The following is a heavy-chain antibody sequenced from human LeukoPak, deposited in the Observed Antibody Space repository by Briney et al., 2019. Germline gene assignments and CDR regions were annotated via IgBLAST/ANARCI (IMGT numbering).Heavy chain of an antibody. Sequence: GGSLGLSCAASGFTFSSYGMHWVRQAPGKGLEWVAVIWYDGSNKYYADSVEGRFTISRDNSKNTLYLQMNSLRAEDTAVYYCAREYGGNGYYFDYWGQGTLVTVSS. CDR2: IWYDGSNK. CDR1: GFTFSSYG. J-gene: IGHJ4*02. D-gene: IGHD4-23*01. V-gene: IGHV3-33*01. CDR3: AREYGGNGYYFDY.